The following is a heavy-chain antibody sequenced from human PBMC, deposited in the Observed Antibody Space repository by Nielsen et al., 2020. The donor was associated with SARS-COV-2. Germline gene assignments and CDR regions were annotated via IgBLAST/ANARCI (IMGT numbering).Heavy chain of an antibody. CDR3: ARDKERGDNNGPGYYYYARDV. Sequence: SETLSLTCTVSGASVSSGSHYWSWIRQPPGKGLDWIGYVYYSGNTNYNPSLKSRVTISVDTSKTRFSLRLRSVTAADTAVYFCARDKERGDNNGPGYYYYARDVWGRGTTVTVSS. CDR2: VYYSGNT. J-gene: IGHJ6*02. CDR1: GASVSSGSHY. D-gene: IGHD5-18*01. V-gene: IGHV4-61*01.